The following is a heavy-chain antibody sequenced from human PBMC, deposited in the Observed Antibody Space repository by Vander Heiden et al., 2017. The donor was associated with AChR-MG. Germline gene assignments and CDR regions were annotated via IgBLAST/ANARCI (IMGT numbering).Heavy chain of an antibody. Sequence: EVQLVESGGGLVQPGGSLRLSCAASGFTFSSYWMSWVRQAPGKGLEWVANIKQDGSEKYYVDSVKGRFTISRDNAKNSLYLQMNSLRAEDTAVYYCARDLHDFWSGYYDIWGQGTMVTVSS. CDR2: IKQDGSEK. CDR1: GFTFSSYW. V-gene: IGHV3-7*01. CDR3: ARDLHDFWSGYYDI. J-gene: IGHJ3*02. D-gene: IGHD3-3*01.